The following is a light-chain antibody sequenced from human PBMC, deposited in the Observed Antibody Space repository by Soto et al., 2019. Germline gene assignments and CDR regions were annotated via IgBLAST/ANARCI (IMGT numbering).Light chain of an antibody. J-gene: IGKJ1*01. CDR3: QQYHIWPSWT. V-gene: IGKV3-15*01. CDR2: GAS. CDR1: QSVSLS. Sequence: EILLTQSPATLSVSLGHSSTLSCRASQSVSLSLAWYQMRPGQPPRPLIYGASTRATDIPARFSGSGSGTDFTLTISSLQSEDFAVYFCQQYHIWPSWTFGQGTKVDIK.